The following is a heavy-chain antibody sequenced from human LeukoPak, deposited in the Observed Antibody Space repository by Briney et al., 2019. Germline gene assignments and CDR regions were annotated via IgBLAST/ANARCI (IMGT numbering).Heavy chain of an antibody. D-gene: IGHD3-16*02. CDR1: GYTFTSYG. J-gene: IGHJ3*02. Sequence: ASVKVSCKASGYTFTSYGISWVRQAPGQGLEWMGWISAYNGNTNYAQKLQGRVTMTTDTSTSTAYMELRSLRSDDTAVYYCARSYMNYDYVWGSYRYAFDIWGQGTMVTVSS. CDR2: ISAYNGNT. CDR3: ARSYMNYDYVWGSYRYAFDI. V-gene: IGHV1-18*01.